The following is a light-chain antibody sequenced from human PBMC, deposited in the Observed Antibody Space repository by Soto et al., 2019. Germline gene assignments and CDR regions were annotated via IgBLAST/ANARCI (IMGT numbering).Light chain of an antibody. CDR1: QSVDID. CDR3: QQYRNWPRT. Sequence: EIVLTQSPATLSVSPGDRVTLSCRASQSVDIDLAWYQQRPGQAPRLLVYGASTKATDMPGRFSGRGSGTEFTLTIINRQSEDFAGDYCQQYRNWPRTFGQGTKVEIK. V-gene: IGKV3-15*01. J-gene: IGKJ1*01. CDR2: GAS.